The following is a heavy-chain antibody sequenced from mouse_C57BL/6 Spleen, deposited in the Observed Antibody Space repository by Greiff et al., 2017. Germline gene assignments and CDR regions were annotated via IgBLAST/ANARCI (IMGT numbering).Heavy chain of an antibody. V-gene: IGHV5-9*01. Sequence: EVHLVESGGGLVKPGGSLKLSCAASGFTFSSYTMSWVRQTPEKRLEWVATISGGGGNTYYPDSVKGRFTISRDNAKNTLYLQMSSLRSEDTALYYCARHGGGYDVGFAYWGQGTLVTVSA. CDR3: ARHGGGYDVGFAY. CDR2: ISGGGGNT. J-gene: IGHJ3*01. D-gene: IGHD2-2*01. CDR1: GFTFSSYT.